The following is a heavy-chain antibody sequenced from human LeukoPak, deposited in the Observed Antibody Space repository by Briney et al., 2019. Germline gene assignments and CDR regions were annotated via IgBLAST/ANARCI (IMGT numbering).Heavy chain of an antibody. CDR3: AKQWVDC. D-gene: IGHD1-26*01. J-gene: IGHJ4*02. V-gene: IGHV3-23*01. CDR1: GFTFSSYA. Sequence: GGSLRLSCAASGFTFSSYAMNWVRQAPGKGLDWVASISESGHDTNYADSVKGRFTVSRDNSKNTLYLQLNGLRVDGTAVYYCAKQWVDCWGQGTLVTVSS. CDR2: ISESGHDT.